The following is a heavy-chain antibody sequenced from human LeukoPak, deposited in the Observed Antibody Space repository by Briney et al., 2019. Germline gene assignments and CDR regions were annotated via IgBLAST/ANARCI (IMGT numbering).Heavy chain of an antibody. CDR3: ARAVKAAAGTGPFFDY. J-gene: IGHJ4*02. CDR2: INHSGST. Sequence: SETLSLTCTVSGGSISSSSYYWGWIRQPPGKGLEWIGEINHSGSTNYNPSLKSRVTISVDTSKNQFSLKLSSVTAADTAVYYCARAVKAAAGTGPFFDYRGQGTLVTVSS. CDR1: GGSISSSSYY. V-gene: IGHV4-39*07. D-gene: IGHD6-13*01.